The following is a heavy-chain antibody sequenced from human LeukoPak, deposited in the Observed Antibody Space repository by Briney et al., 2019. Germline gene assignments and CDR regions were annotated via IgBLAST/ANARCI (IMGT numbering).Heavy chain of an antibody. V-gene: IGHV4-34*01. CDR2: INHSGST. J-gene: IGHJ4*02. CDR1: GGSFSGYY. D-gene: IGHD4-17*01. Sequence: PSETLSLTCAVYGGSFSGYYWSWIRQPPGKGLEWTGEINHSGSTNYNPSLKSRVTISVDTSKNQFSLKLSSVTAADTAVYYCASQNTGKWGQGTLVTVSS. CDR3: ASQNTGK.